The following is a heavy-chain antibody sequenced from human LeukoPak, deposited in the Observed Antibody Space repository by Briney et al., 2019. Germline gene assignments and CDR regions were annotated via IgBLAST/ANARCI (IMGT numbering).Heavy chain of an antibody. CDR1: GFTLSSYA. CDR3: AKGIQWAVAGKYFYY. Sequence: GGSLRLSCAASGFTLSSYAMSWVRQAPRRGLEWVSAILGIGGSTYYADSLKGRFTISRDKSKNTLYLQMDSPRAEDTAVYYCAKGIQWAVAGKYFYYWGQGTLVTVSS. V-gene: IGHV3-23*01. J-gene: IGHJ4*02. D-gene: IGHD6-19*01. CDR2: ILGIGGST.